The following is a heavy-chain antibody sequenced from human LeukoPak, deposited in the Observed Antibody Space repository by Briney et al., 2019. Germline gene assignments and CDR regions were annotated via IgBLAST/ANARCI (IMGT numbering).Heavy chain of an antibody. CDR3: AREYSSSCFDF. D-gene: IGHD6-13*01. Sequence: ASVKVSCKASGYTFTGNYIHWERQAPGQGLEWMGWINPNSGGTNYAQKFQGWVTMTRDTSISTAYMELSRLKSDDTAVYYCAREYSSSCFDFWGQGTLVTVSS. CDR1: GYTFTGNY. CDR2: INPNSGGT. V-gene: IGHV1-2*04. J-gene: IGHJ4*02.